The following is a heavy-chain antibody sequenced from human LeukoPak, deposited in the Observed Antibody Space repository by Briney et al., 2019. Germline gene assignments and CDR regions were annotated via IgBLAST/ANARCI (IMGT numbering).Heavy chain of an antibody. CDR3: ARDQYYDFWSRGGHSDY. CDR1: GFTFSSYS. D-gene: IGHD3-3*01. J-gene: IGHJ4*02. Sequence: PGGSLRLSCAASGFTFSSYSMNWVRQAPGKGLEWVSSISSSSSYIYYADSVKGRFTISRDNAKNSLYLQMNSLRAEDTAVYYCARDQYYDFWSRGGHSDYWGQGTLVTVSS. V-gene: IGHV3-21*01. CDR2: ISSSSSYI.